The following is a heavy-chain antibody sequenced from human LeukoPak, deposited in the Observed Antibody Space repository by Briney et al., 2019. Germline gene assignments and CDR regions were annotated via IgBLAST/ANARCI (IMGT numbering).Heavy chain of an antibody. CDR2: INHSGST. CDR3: AGRDCSSTSCFIYYMDV. D-gene: IGHD2-2*01. V-gene: IGHV4-34*01. J-gene: IGHJ6*03. CDR1: GGSFSGYY. Sequence: PSETLSLTCAVYGGSFSGYYWSWIRQPPGQGLEWMGEINHSGSTNYNPSLKSRVTISVDTSKNQFSLKLSSVTAADTAVYYCAGRDCSSTSCFIYYMDVWGKGTTVTVSS.